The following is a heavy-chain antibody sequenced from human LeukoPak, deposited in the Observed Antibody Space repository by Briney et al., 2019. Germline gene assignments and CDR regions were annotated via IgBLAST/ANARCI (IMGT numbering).Heavy chain of an antibody. V-gene: IGHV3-15*01. D-gene: IGHD2-2*02. CDR2: IKSKTDGGTT. CDR3: TTLSGQLLYSGDVDY. Sequence: GGSLRLSCAASGFTFDDYAMHWVRQAPGKGLEWVGRIKSKTDGGTTDYAAPVKGRFTISRDDSKNTLYLQMNSLKTEDSAVYYSTTLSGQLLYSGDVDYWGQGTLVTVSS. CDR1: GFTFDDYA. J-gene: IGHJ4*02.